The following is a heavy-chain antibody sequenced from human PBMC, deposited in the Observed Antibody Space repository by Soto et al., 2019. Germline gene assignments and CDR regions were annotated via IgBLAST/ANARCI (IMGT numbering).Heavy chain of an antibody. CDR1: GGTFSSYA. D-gene: IGHD5-18*01. CDR3: ASVDTAISYYYYGMDV. V-gene: IGHV1-69*13. CDR2: IMPIFRTP. J-gene: IGHJ6*02. Sequence: SVKVSCKASGGTFSSYAISWVRQAPGQGLEWMGGIMPIFRTPNYAQKFQGRVTITADESTSTAYMELSSLRSEDTAVYYCASVDTAISYYYYGMDVWGQGTTVTVSS.